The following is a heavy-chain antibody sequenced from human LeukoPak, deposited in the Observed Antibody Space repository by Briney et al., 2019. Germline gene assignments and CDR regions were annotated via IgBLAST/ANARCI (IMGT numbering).Heavy chain of an antibody. D-gene: IGHD2-21*01. J-gene: IGHJ1*01. CDR1: GFTFSSYS. CDR2: LEYDGTS. CDR3: AKRGFRAPSGDDVLESLHL. Sequence: GGSLRLSCAASGFTFSSYSMNWVRKAPGKGLEWVAFLEYDGTSNYLDSVKGRLTISRDNSESTLYLQMNSLQVEDTAIYYCAKRGFRAPSGDDVLESLHLWGQGTLVTVSS. V-gene: IGHV3-30*02.